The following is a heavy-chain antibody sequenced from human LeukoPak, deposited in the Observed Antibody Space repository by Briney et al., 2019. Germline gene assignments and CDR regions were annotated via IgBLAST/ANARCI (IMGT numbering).Heavy chain of an antibody. V-gene: IGHV4-4*02. CDR3: ARDRDSAAAVPFDY. Sequence: SGTLSLTCAVSGGSISSSSWWSWVRQPPGKGLEGIGESYHSGSTNYNPSLKSRVTISVDKSNNQFSLKLSSVPAADTAVYYCARDRDSAAAVPFDYWGQGTLVTLSS. CDR2: SYHSGST. CDR1: GGSISSSSW. D-gene: IGHD6-13*01. J-gene: IGHJ4*02.